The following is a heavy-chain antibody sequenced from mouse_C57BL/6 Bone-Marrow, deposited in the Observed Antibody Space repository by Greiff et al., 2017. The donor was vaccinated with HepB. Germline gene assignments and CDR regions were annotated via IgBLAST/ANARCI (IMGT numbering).Heavy chain of an antibody. J-gene: IGHJ1*03. V-gene: IGHV1-82*01. CDR3: ARGRYFWYFDV. CDR1: GYAFSSSW. D-gene: IGHD2-14*01. CDR2: IYPGDGDT. Sequence: VQLVESGPELVKPGASVKISCKASGYAFSSSWMNWVKQRPGKGLEWIGRIYPGDGDTNYNGKFKGKATLTADKSSSTAYMQLSSLTSEDSAVYFCARGRYFWYFDVWGTGTTVTVSS.